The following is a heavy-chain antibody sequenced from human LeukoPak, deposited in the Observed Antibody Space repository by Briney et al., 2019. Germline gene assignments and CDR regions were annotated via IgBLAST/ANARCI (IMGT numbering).Heavy chain of an antibody. CDR2: INHSGST. V-gene: IGHV4-34*01. J-gene: IGHJ4*02. CDR3: ARGQARDCSSTSCSPRIAAAGTDFDY. CDR1: GGSFSGYY. Sequence: PSETLSLTCAVYGGSFSGYYWSWIRQPPGKGLERIGEINHSGSTNYNPSLKSRVTISVDTSKNQFSLKLSSVTAADTAVYYCARGQARDCSSTSCSPRIAAAGTDFDYWGQGTLVTVSS. D-gene: IGHD2-2*01.